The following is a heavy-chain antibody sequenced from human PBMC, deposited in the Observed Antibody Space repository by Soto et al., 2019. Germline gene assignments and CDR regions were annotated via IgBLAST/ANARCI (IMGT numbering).Heavy chain of an antibody. CDR1: GGSISSYY. Sequence: SETLSLTCTVSGGSISSYYWSWIRQPPGKGLEWIGYIYYSGSTNYNPSLKSRVTISVDTSKNQFSLKLNSVTAADTAVYYCARDPVVRGMDWFDPWGQGTLVTVSS. J-gene: IGHJ5*02. V-gene: IGHV4-59*01. D-gene: IGHD3-10*01. CDR3: ARDPVVRGMDWFDP. CDR2: IYYSGST.